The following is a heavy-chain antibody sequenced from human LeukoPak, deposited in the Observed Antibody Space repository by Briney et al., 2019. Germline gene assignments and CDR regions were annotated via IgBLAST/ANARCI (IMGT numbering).Heavy chain of an antibody. V-gene: IGHV1-69*01. CDR2: IIPIFGTA. CDR3: ARLGSGVAYNWFDP. J-gene: IGHJ5*02. D-gene: IGHD3-3*01. CDR1: GGTFSSYA. Sequence: ASVKVSCKASGGTFSSYAISWVRQAPGQGLEWMGGIIPIFGTANYAQKFQGRVTITADESTSTAYRELSSLRSEDTAVYYCARLGSGVAYNWFDPWGQGTLVTVSS.